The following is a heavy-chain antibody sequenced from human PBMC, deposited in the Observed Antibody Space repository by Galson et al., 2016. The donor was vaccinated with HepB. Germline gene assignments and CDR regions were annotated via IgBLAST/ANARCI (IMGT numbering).Heavy chain of an antibody. CDR1: GFTFRNYG. D-gene: IGHD6-19*01. V-gene: IGHV3-33*01. CDR2: IWFDGSYK. J-gene: IGHJ4*02. CDR3: ATENPGIAVAALDY. Sequence: SLRLSCAASGFTFRNYGMHWVRQAPGKGLEWVAGIWFDGSYKYYTDYVKGRFTISRDNSKNTLYLHMSGLRAEDTAVYYCATENPGIAVAALDYWGQGTLVTVSS.